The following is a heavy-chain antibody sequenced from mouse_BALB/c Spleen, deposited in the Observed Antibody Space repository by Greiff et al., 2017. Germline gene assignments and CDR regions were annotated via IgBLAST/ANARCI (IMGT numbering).Heavy chain of an antibody. D-gene: IGHD2-1*01. CDR3: ARRSGNYGGYYAMDY. V-gene: IGHV1-12*01. Sequence: QVQLQQPGAELVKPGASVKMSCKASGYTFTSYNMHWVKQTPGQGLEWIGAIYPGNGDTSYNQKFKGKATLTADKSSSTAYMQLSSLTSEDSAVYYCARRSGNYGGYYAMDYWGQGTSVTVSS. CDR1: GYTFTSYN. CDR2: IYPGNGDT. J-gene: IGHJ4*01.